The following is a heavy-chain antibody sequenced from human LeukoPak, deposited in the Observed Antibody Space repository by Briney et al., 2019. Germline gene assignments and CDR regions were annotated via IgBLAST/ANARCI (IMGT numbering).Heavy chain of an antibody. CDR1: GFTFSSYN. J-gene: IGHJ4*02. CDR3: AKDVKQWLVPADYFDY. Sequence: GGSLRLSCAASGFTFSSYNINWVRQAPGKGLEWVSSISSSSTYIYYADSVKGRFTISRDNAKNSLYLQTNSLRVEDTAVYYCAKDVKQWLVPADYFDYWGQGTLVTVSS. CDR2: ISSSSTYI. V-gene: IGHV3-21*01. D-gene: IGHD6-19*01.